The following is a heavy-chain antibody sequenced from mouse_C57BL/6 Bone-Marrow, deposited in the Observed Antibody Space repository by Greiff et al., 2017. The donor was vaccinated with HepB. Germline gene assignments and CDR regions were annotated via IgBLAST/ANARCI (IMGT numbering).Heavy chain of an antibody. Sequence: QVQLQQSGAELVKPGASVKMSCKASGYTFTTYPIEWMKQNHGKSLEWIGNFHPYNDDTKYNEKFKGKATLTVEKSSSTVYLELSRLTSDDSAVYYCASSNYYGSSYWYFDVWGTGTTVTVSS. D-gene: IGHD1-1*01. CDR1: GYTFTTYP. CDR2: FHPYNDDT. V-gene: IGHV1-47*01. J-gene: IGHJ1*03. CDR3: ASSNYYGSSYWYFDV.